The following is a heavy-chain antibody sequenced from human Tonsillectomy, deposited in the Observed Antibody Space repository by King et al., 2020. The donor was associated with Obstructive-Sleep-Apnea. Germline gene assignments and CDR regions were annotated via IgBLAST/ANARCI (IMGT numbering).Heavy chain of an antibody. CDR3: ARGGHWLPFEY. CDR2: IYYSGST. CDR1: GGSISSSSFF. Sequence: QLQESGPGLVKPSETLSLTCTVSGGSISSSSFFWGWIRQSPGKGLEWIGSIYYSGSTYYNPSLESRVIISVDTSKNQFSLKLSSVTAADTAVYHCARGGHWLPFEYWGQGTLVSVSP. V-gene: IGHV4-39*07. J-gene: IGHJ4*02. D-gene: IGHD6-19*01.